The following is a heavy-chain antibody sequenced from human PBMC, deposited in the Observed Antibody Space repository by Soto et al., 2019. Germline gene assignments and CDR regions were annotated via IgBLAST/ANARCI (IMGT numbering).Heavy chain of an antibody. Sequence: QVQLVQSGAEVKKPGSSVKVSCKASGGTFSSYAISWVRQAPGQGLEWMGGIIPIFGTANYAQKFQGRVTITADEYTSTAYMELSSLRSEDTAVYYCSSLSYQLPPGAFDIWGQGTMVTVSS. CDR3: SSLSYQLPPGAFDI. V-gene: IGHV1-69*01. CDR1: GGTFSSYA. J-gene: IGHJ3*02. D-gene: IGHD2-2*01. CDR2: IIPIFGTA.